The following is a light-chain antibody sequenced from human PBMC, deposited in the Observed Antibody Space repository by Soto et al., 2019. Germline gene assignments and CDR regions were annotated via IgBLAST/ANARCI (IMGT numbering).Light chain of an antibody. Sequence: SSELTQPSSVSVSPGQTARITCSGDVLAKKYARWFQQKPGQAPVLVLYKDSERPSGIPEGFSGSSSGTTVTLTISGAQVEDEADYYCYSAADTIRVFGGGTQLTVL. CDR1: VLAKKY. CDR2: KDS. CDR3: YSAADTIRV. V-gene: IGLV3-27*01. J-gene: IGLJ3*02.